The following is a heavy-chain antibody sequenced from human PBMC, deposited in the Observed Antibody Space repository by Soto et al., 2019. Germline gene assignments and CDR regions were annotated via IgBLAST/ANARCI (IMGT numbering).Heavy chain of an antibody. CDR3: GRDKAVGATDY. CDR1: GFTVSNNY. CDR2: IYSGGST. V-gene: IGHV3-66*01. Sequence: EVQLVESGGGLVQPGGSLRLSCAASGFTVSNNYMSWVSQAPGKGLEWAAVIYSGGSTYYADSVKGRFIISRDNSENTLVLQMNSLRGEDTAVYYCGRDKAVGATDYWGQGTLVTVS. J-gene: IGHJ4*02. D-gene: IGHD1-26*01.